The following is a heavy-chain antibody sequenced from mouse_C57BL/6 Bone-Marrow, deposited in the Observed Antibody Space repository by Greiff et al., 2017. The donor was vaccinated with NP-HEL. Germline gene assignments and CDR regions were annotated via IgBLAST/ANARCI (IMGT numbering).Heavy chain of an antibody. Sequence: QVQLQQPGAELVRPGSSVKLSCKASGYTFTSYWMHWVKQRPIQGLEWIGNIDPSDSETHYNQKFKDKATLTVDKSSSTAYMQLSSLTSEDSAVYYCARGEVSPRRGDYWGQGTTLTVSS. CDR2: IDPSDSET. V-gene: IGHV1-52*01. CDR1: GYTFTSYW. D-gene: IGHD2-12*01. J-gene: IGHJ2*01. CDR3: ARGEVSPRRGDY.